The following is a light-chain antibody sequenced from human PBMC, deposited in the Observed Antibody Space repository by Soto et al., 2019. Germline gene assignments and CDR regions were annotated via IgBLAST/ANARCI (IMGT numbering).Light chain of an antibody. CDR2: DTS. V-gene: IGLV7-46*01. Sequence: QAVVTQEHSLTVSPGGTGTLTCGSSTGAVTSGPYPYWFQQKPGQAPRTLIYDTSNKHSWTPARFSGALLGGKAALTLSGAQPEDEAEYYCLLSYSGARPVVFGGGTKLTVL. CDR3: LLSYSGARPVV. J-gene: IGLJ2*01. CDR1: TGAVTSGPY.